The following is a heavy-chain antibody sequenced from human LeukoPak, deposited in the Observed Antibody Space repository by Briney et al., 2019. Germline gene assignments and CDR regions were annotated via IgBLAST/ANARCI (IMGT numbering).Heavy chain of an antibody. CDR1: GGSFSGYY. D-gene: IGHD6-19*01. J-gene: IGHJ4*02. V-gene: IGHV4-34*01. CDR2: INNSGCT. Sequence: SETLSLTCAVYGGSFSGYYWSWIRQPPGKGLEWIGEINNSGCTNYNPSLKSRVTISVDTSKNQFSLKLSSVPAADTAVYYCARRRSSGFDYWGQGTLVTVSS. CDR3: ARRRSSGFDY.